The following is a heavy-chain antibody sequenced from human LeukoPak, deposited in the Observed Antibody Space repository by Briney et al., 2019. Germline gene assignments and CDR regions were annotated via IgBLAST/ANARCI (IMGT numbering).Heavy chain of an antibody. Sequence: GGSLRLSCAASGFIFSNYGMHWGRQAPGKGLEWVSSISSSSSYIYYADSVKGRFTISRDNAKNSLYLQMNSLRAEDTAVYYCASPRSSSSYGMDVWGQGTTVTVSS. D-gene: IGHD6-6*01. CDR1: GFIFSNYG. CDR3: ASPRSSSSYGMDV. J-gene: IGHJ6*02. CDR2: ISSSSSYI. V-gene: IGHV3-21*01.